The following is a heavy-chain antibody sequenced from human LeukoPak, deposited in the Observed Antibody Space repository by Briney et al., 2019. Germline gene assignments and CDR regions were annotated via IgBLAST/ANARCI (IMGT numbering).Heavy chain of an antibody. D-gene: IGHD3-22*01. CDR3: ARVPFYYDSSGYKDAFDI. CDR1: GGSVSSGSYY. J-gene: IGHJ3*02. Sequence: SETLSLTCTLSGGSVSSGSYYWSWIRQPPGKGLEWMGYIYYIGSTNYNPSLTSRVTISVDTYKNQFSLKLSSVTAADTAVYYCARVPFYYDSSGYKDAFDIWGQGTMVTVSS. V-gene: IGHV4-61*01. CDR2: IYYIGST.